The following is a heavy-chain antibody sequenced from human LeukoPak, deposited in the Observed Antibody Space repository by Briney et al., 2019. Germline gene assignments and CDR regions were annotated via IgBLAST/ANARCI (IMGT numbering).Heavy chain of an antibody. Sequence: GGSLRLSCAASGFTFSSYGMYWVRQAPGKGLEWVSSISSSSSYIYYADSVKGRFTISRDNAKNSLYLQMNSLRAEDTAVYYCARVHQYYYGSGIRYYYYMDVWGKGTTVTISS. V-gene: IGHV3-21*01. J-gene: IGHJ6*03. CDR3: ARVHQYYYGSGIRYYYYMDV. CDR2: ISSSSSYI. CDR1: GFTFSSYG. D-gene: IGHD3-10*01.